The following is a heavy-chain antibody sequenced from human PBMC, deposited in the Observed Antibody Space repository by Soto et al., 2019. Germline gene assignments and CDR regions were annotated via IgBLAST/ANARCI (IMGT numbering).Heavy chain of an antibody. D-gene: IGHD3-10*01. CDR3: ARSVGYYYYGMDV. J-gene: IGHJ6*02. CDR2: IIPIFGTA. Sequence: GASVKVSCKASGGTFSSYAISWVRQAPGQGLGWMGGIIPIFGTANYAQKFQGRVTITADESTSTAYMELSSLRSEDTAVYYCARSVGYYYYGMDVWGQGTTVTVSS. CDR1: GGTFSSYA. V-gene: IGHV1-69*13.